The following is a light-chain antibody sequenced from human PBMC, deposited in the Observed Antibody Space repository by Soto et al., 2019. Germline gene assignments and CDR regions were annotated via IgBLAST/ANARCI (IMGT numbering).Light chain of an antibody. CDR1: SSDVGGYNY. CDR2: EVS. V-gene: IGLV2-8*01. CDR3: SSYAGSNNFEVV. Sequence: QSALTQPPSASGSPGQSVTISCTGTSSDVGGYNYVSWYQQHPGKAPKLMIYEVSKRPSGVPDRFSGSKSGNTASLTVSGLQAEDEADYYCSSYAGSNNFEVVFRGGTKLTVL. J-gene: IGLJ2*01.